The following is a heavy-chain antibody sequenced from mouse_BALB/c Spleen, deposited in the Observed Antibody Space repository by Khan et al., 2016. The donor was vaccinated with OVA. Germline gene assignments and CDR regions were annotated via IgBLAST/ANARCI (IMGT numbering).Heavy chain of an antibody. Sequence: EVELVESGGGLVQPGGSRKLSCAASGFTFIDYGMAWVRRTPGKGPEWIAFISSVAYSIYYADTVTGRFTISRENAKNTLYLEMSSLRSDDTAMYYCARGGFAYWGQGTLVTVSA. CDR2: ISSVAYSI. V-gene: IGHV5-15*02. CDR3: ARGGFAY. CDR1: GFTFIDYG. J-gene: IGHJ3*01.